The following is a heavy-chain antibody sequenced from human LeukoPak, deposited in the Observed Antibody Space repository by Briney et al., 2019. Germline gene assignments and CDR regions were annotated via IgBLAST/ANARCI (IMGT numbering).Heavy chain of an antibody. Sequence: GGSLRLSCAASGFTFSSYWMSWVRQAPGKGLEWGANMKQDGSEKYYVDSVKGRFTISRDNAKNSLFLQMNSLRAEDTAVYYCAREPFWSGYFSNLHFDYWGQGTLVTVSS. V-gene: IGHV3-7*01. J-gene: IGHJ4*02. CDR1: GFTFSSYW. CDR2: MKQDGSEK. CDR3: AREPFWSGYFSNLHFDY. D-gene: IGHD3-3*01.